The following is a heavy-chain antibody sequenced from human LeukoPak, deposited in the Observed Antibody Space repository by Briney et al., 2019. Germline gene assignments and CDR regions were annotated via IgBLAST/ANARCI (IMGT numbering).Heavy chain of an antibody. D-gene: IGHD3-9*01. CDR3: ARVDYDILTGYPYYFDY. CDR1: GGSISSYY. Sequence: SETLSLTCTVSGGSISSYYWSWIRQPPGKGLEWIGYIYYSGSTNYNPSPKSRVTISVDTSKNQFSLKLSSVTAADTAVYYCARVDYDILTGYPYYFDYWGQGTLVTVSS. V-gene: IGHV4-59*01. J-gene: IGHJ4*02. CDR2: IYYSGST.